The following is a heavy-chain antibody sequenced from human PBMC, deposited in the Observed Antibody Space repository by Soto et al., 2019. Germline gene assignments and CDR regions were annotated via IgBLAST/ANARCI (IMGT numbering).Heavy chain of an antibody. CDR2: ISGSGGST. D-gene: IGHD6-19*01. CDR1: GFTFGSYA. V-gene: IGHV3-23*01. J-gene: IGHJ4*02. Sequence: QPGGSLRLSCAASGFTFGSYAMSWVRQAPGKGLEWVSAISGSGGSTYYADSVKGRFTISRDNSKNTLYLQMNSLRAEDTAVYYCAKGKSLDSGWYGGHDYWGQGTLVTVSS. CDR3: AKGKSLDSGWYGGHDY.